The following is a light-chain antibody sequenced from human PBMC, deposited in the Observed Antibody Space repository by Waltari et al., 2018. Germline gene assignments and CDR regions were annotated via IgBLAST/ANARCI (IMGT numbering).Light chain of an antibody. CDR3: SSYTSRTYVV. J-gene: IGLJ2*01. CDR2: DVS. CDR1: ISDVDNYNY. Sequence: QSALTQPAPVSGSPGQPITSSCTGIISDVDNYNYFSWSQHHPGQAPKLIIFDVSKRPSGVSNRFSGSKSGNTASLTISGLQAEDEADYYCSSYTSRTYVVFGGGTKLTVL. V-gene: IGLV2-14*03.